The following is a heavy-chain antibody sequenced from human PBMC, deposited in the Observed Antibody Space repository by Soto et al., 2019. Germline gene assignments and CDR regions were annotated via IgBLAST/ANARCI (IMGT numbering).Heavy chain of an antibody. CDR3: ARWGATEGLSLPGFDI. CDR1: GGFMISYY. CDR2: IYYAGST. V-gene: IGHV4-59*08. Sequence: SETLSLTCTVSGGFMISYYWSWIRQPPGRGLEWIGFIYYAGSTKYNPSLNSRVTISVDTSKNQFSLTVTSVTAADTAVYYCARWGATEGLSLPGFDIWGQGTMVTVSS. J-gene: IGHJ3*02. D-gene: IGHD2-8*01.